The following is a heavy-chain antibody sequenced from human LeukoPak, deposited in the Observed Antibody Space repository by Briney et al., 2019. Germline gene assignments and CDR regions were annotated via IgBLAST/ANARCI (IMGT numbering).Heavy chain of an antibody. CDR1: GGSISSYH. CDR3: ARWSSQRSSSGGWYSPNYFDS. V-gene: IGHV4-59*01. Sequence: PSETLSLTCTVSGGSISSYHWNWIRQPPGKGLEWIGYMYYSGSTNYNPSLKSRVTISVDTSKNQFSLKLSSVTAADTAVYYCARWSSQRSSSGGWYSPNYFDSWGQGTLVTVSS. CDR2: MYYSGST. J-gene: IGHJ4*02. D-gene: IGHD6-19*01.